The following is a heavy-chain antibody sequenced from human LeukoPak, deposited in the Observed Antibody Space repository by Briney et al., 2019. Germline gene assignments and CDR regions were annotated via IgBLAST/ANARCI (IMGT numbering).Heavy chain of an antibody. D-gene: IGHD2-2*01. CDR1: GFTFSIYA. V-gene: IGHV3-30-3*01. Sequence: PGGSLRLSCAASGFTFSIYAMNWVHQTPGKGLEWLAVISYDGTNKYYADSVRGRFTISRDNSKNTLYLQMNSLRAEDTAVYYCARDPSAYLDYWGQGTLVTVSS. J-gene: IGHJ4*02. CDR2: ISYDGTNK. CDR3: ARDPSAYLDY.